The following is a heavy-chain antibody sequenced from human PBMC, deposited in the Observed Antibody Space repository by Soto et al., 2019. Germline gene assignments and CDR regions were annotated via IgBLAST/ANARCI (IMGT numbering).Heavy chain of an antibody. J-gene: IGHJ4*02. CDR1: GFTFSSYW. Sequence: PGGSLRLSCAASGFTFSSYWMSWVRQAPGKGLEWVANIKQDGSEKYYVASVKGRFTISRDNAKNSLYLQMNSLRAEDTAVYYCAREVACSGGSCYPPGLDYWSQGTLVTVSS. CDR3: AREVACSGGSCYPPGLDY. D-gene: IGHD2-15*01. V-gene: IGHV3-7*03. CDR2: IKQDGSEK.